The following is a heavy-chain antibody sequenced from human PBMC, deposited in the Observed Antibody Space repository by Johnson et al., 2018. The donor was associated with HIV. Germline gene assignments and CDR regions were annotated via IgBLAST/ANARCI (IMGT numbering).Heavy chain of an antibody. V-gene: IGHV3-11*04. J-gene: IGHJ3*02. D-gene: IGHD3-10*01. CDR2: ISSSGSTM. Sequence: QVQLVESGGGLIQPGGSLRLSCAAPGLTFSDYYMTWIRQAPGKGLEWVSYISSSGSTMYYADSVKGRFTISRDNSKNTLYLQMNSLRPEDTAVYYCTKVWGFYYGQYHDAFDIWGQGTMVTVSS. CDR3: TKVWGFYYGQYHDAFDI. CDR1: GLTFSDYY.